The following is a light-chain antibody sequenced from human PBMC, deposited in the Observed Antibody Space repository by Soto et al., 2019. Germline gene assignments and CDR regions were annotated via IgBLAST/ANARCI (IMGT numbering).Light chain of an antibody. J-gene: IGKJ1*01. CDR2: AAS. CDR1: RDVGSD. CDR3: LQDYGDSWP. V-gene: IGKV1-6*01. Sequence: QMTQSPSSLSASVGEKIIITCRASRDVGSDVSWYQQKPGQAPKLLIYAASNLYTGVPSRFSGSRSGTEFTLTISSLQPEDFASYYCLQDYGDSWPFGQRTKV.